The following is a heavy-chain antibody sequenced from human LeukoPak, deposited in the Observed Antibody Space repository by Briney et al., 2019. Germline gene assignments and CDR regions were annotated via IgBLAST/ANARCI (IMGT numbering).Heavy chain of an antibody. J-gene: IGHJ6*03. CDR2: IYYSGST. CDR3: ARVVPAEGYYYYMDV. CDR1: GGSISSGDFC. Sequence: PSETLSLTCTVSGGSISSGDFCWSWIRQPPGKGLEWIGYIYYSGSTYYNPPLKSRVTISVDTSKNQFSLKLSSVTAADTAVYYCARVVPAEGYYYYMDVWGKGTTVTVSS. D-gene: IGHD2-2*01. V-gene: IGHV4-30-4*02.